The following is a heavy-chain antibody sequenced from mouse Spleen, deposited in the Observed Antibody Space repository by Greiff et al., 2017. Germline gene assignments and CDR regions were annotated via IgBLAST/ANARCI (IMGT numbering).Heavy chain of an antibody. V-gene: IGHV1-39*01. J-gene: IGHJ4*01. CDR2: INPNYGTT. CDR3: ARSYDGYYVYAMDY. Sequence: EVQLKESGPELVKPGASVKISCKASGYSFTDYNMNWVKQSNGKSLEWIGVINPNYGTTSYNQKFKGKATLTVDQSSSTAYMQLNSLTSEDSAVYYCARSYDGYYVYAMDYWGQGTSVTVSS. D-gene: IGHD2-3*01. CDR1: GYSFTDYN.